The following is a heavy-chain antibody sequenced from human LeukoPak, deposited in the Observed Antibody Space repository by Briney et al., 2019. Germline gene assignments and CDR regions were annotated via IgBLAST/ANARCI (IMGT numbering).Heavy chain of an antibody. Sequence: ASVKVSCTASGYTFTGYYMHWVRQAPGQGLEWMGWINPNSGGTNYAQKFQGRVTMTRDTSISTAYMELSRLRSDDTAVYYCASGGIVVVPAAIRWHYYGMDVWGQGTTVTVSS. CDR2: INPNSGGT. CDR3: ASGGIVVVPAAIRWHYYGMDV. D-gene: IGHD2-2*02. J-gene: IGHJ6*02. V-gene: IGHV1-2*02. CDR1: GYTFTGYY.